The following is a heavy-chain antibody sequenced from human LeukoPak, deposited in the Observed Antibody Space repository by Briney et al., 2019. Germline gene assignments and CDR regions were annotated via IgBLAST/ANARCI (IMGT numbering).Heavy chain of an antibody. CDR2: IDASDSYT. V-gene: IGHV5-10-1*01. J-gene: IGHJ4*02. CDR3: ARHRIGYCSSTSCYVTDY. CDR1: GYSFTSYW. Sequence: GESLKISCKGSGYSFTSYWISWVRQMPGKGLEWMGRIDASDSYTNYSPSFQGHVTISADKSLSTAYLQWSSLKASDTAMYYCARHRIGYCSSTSCYVTDYWGQGTLVAVSS. D-gene: IGHD2-2*01.